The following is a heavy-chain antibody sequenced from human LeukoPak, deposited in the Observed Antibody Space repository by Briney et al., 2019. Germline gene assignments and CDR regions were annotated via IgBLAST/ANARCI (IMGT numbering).Heavy chain of an antibody. CDR2: INHSGST. Sequence: SETLSLTCTDPGGSISSSSYYWSWIRQPPGKGLEWIGEINHSGSTNYNPSLKSRVTISVDTSKNQFSLKLSSVSAADTAVYYCARGRANYDSSGYYPLGYWGQGTLVTVSS. CDR1: GGSISSSSYY. J-gene: IGHJ4*02. CDR3: ARGRANYDSSGYYPLGY. V-gene: IGHV4-39*07. D-gene: IGHD3-22*01.